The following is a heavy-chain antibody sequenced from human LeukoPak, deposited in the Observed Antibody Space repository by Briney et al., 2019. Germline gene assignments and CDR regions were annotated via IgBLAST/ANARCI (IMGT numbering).Heavy chain of an antibody. CDR3: TAGSSSWYPGY. J-gene: IGHJ4*02. CDR1: GYTFTANY. CDR2: INPNSGGT. V-gene: IGHV1-2*02. Sequence: ASVKVSCKAPGYTFTANYMHWVRQAPGQGLEWMGWINPNSGGTEYAQKFQGRVTMTRDTTISTAYMELSSLRSDDTAVYYCTAGSSSWYPGYWGQGTLVTVSS. D-gene: IGHD6-13*01.